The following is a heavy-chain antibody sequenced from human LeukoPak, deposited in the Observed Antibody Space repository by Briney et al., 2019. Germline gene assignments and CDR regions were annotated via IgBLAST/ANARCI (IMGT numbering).Heavy chain of an antibody. V-gene: IGHV3-20*04. CDR1: GFTFDDFG. CDR3: VRGTMIVGP. Sequence: GGSLRLSCAASGFTFDDFGMTGVRQAPGKGLEWVSSINSNGGRTTYGDSVKGRFTISRDDANDSLYLLMHSLRAEDTAFYYCVRGTMIVGPWGQGTLVTVSS. CDR2: INSNGGRT. D-gene: IGHD3-22*01. J-gene: IGHJ5*02.